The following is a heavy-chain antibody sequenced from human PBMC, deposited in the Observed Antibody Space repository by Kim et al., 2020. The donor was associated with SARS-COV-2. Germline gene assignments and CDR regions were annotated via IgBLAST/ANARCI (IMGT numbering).Heavy chain of an antibody. CDR3: ARDLPGTDYGGNYYGMDV. Sequence: SETLSLTCTVSGGSISSYYWSWIRQPPGKGLEWIGYIYYSGSTNYNPSLKSRVTISVDTSKNQFSLKLSSVTAADTAVYYCARDLPGTDYGGNYYGMDVWGQGTTVTVSS. J-gene: IGHJ6*02. CDR1: GGSISSYY. D-gene: IGHD4-17*01. V-gene: IGHV4-59*13. CDR2: IYYSGST.